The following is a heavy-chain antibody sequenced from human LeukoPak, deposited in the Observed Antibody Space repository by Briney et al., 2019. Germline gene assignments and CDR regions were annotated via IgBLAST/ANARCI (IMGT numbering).Heavy chain of an antibody. Sequence: GESLQISCKGSGYRFTRYWIGWVRQMPGKGLESMGIIYPGDSDTRYSPSFQGQVTISADKSISTAYLQWSSLKASDTAMYYCARQENYYDSSGYMCPAFDIWGQGTMVTVSS. CDR3: ARQENYYDSSGYMCPAFDI. CDR1: GYRFTRYW. J-gene: IGHJ3*02. V-gene: IGHV5-51*01. CDR2: IYPGDSDT. D-gene: IGHD3-22*01.